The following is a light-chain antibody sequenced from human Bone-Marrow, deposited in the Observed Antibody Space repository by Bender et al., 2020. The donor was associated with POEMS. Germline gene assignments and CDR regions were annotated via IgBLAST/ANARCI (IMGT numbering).Light chain of an antibody. Sequence: QLVLTQSPSASASLGASVRLTCTLSSGHGSYAIAWHQQQPEKGPRYLMKLNSDGSHSKGDGIPDRFSGSSSGAERYLTISSLQSEDEADYYCQTWGTGIHVFGGGTKVTVL. CDR2: LNSDGSH. J-gene: IGLJ3*02. CDR3: QTWGTGIHV. CDR1: SGHGSYA. V-gene: IGLV4-69*01.